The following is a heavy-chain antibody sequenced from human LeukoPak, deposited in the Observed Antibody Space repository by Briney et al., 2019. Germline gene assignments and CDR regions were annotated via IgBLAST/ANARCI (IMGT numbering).Heavy chain of an antibody. Sequence: PSQTLSLTCTVSGGSISSGDYYWRWIRQPPGKGLEWLGYIYYSGSTYYNPSLKSRVTISVDTSKNQLSLKLSSVTAADTAVYYCARLTTIFEGWFDPWGQGTLVTVSS. CDR1: GGSISSGDYY. CDR3: ARLTTIFEGWFDP. J-gene: IGHJ5*02. D-gene: IGHD3-3*01. V-gene: IGHV4-30-4*01. CDR2: IYYSGST.